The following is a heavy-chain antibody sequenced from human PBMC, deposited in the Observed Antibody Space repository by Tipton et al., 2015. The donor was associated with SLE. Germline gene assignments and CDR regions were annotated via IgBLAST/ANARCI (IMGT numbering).Heavy chain of an antibody. D-gene: IGHD5-24*01. Sequence: TLSLMCNVSGGAISSDIYYWSWIRQAPGKGLEWLESIFDSGNTYYNPSLKSRVTTSVDTSTNQFSLKLSSVTTADTAMYYCVGTRDAYDETGGFDIWGQGTMVTVSS. CDR1: GGAISSDIYY. V-gene: IGHV4-39*07. CDR3: VGTRDAYDETGGFDI. CDR2: IFDSGNT. J-gene: IGHJ3*02.